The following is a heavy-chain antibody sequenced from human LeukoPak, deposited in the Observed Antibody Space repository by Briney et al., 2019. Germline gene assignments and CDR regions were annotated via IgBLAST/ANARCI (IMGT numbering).Heavy chain of an antibody. CDR1: GFTFGDYA. V-gene: IGHV3-49*04. CDR2: IRAKAYGGAT. D-gene: IGHD2-2*01. CDR3: TRAPHPRCSSSGCYLDY. J-gene: IGHJ4*02. Sequence: GGSLRLSCSTSGFTFGDYAMSWVRQAPGKGLEWVGFIRAKAYGGATEYAASVKGRFSISRDDSQSIANLQMNDLKTEDTAVYYCTRAPHPRCSSSGCYLDYWGQGTLVTVSS.